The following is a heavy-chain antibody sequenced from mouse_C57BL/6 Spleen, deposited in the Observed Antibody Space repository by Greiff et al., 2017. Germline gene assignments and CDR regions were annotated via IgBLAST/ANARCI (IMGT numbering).Heavy chain of an antibody. Sequence: VQLQQSGPELVKPGASVKISCKASGYAFSSSWMNWVKQRPGKGLEWIGRIYPGDGDTNYNGKFKGKATLTADKASSTAYMQLSSLTSEDSAVYFCARGLYPWYFDVWGTGTTVTVSS. CDR3: ARGLYPWYFDV. CDR1: GYAFSSSW. J-gene: IGHJ1*03. V-gene: IGHV1-82*01. CDR2: IYPGDGDT. D-gene: IGHD2-12*01.